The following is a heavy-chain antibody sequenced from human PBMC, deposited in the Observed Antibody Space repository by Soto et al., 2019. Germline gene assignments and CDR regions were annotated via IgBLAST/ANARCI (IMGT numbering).Heavy chain of an antibody. V-gene: IGHV1-3*01. Sequence: ASVKVSCKASGYTFTSYAMHWVRQAPGQRLEWMGWINAGNGNTKYSQKFQGRVTITRDTSASTAYMELSSLRSEDTAVYYCAREGYSGYDRTHFDCWGQGTLVTVSS. CDR3: AREGYSGYDRTHFDC. CDR1: GYTFTSYA. D-gene: IGHD5-12*01. J-gene: IGHJ4*02. CDR2: INAGNGNT.